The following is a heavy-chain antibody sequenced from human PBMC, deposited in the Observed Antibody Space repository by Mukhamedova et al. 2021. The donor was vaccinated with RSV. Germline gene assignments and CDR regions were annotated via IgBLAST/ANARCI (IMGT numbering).Heavy chain of an antibody. CDR3: AKGGSGWYGGSFDY. Sequence: AISGSGGSTYYADSVKGRFTISRDNSKNTLYLQMNSLRAEATAVYYCAKGGSGWYGGSFDYWGKGTLVTVSS. CDR2: ISGSGGST. V-gene: IGHV3-23*01. D-gene: IGHD6-19*01. J-gene: IGHJ4*02.